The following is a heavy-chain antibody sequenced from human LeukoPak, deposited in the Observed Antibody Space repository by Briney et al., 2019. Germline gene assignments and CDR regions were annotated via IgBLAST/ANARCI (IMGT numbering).Heavy chain of an antibody. CDR2: ISYDGSNK. CDR1: GFTFRNYA. V-gene: IGHV3-30*04. CDR3: AREYYYDRSGYYGWFDR. D-gene: IGHD3-22*01. Sequence: PGRSLRLSCAASGFTFRNYAMHWVRQAPGKWLEWVAVISYDGSNKYYADSVKGRFTISRDNSKNTLYLQMNSLRAEDTAVYYCAREYYYDRSGYYGWFDRWGQGTLVTVSS. J-gene: IGHJ5*02.